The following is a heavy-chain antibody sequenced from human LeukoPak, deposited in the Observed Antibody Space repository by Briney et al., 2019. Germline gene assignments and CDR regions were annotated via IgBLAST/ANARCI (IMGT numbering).Heavy chain of an antibody. CDR2: ISGSGRTI. D-gene: IGHD3-10*01. V-gene: IGHV3-48*03. CDR1: GFTFSTYE. J-gene: IGHJ4*02. CDR3: TRGSGSYFY. Sequence: PGGSLRLSCVASGFTFSTYEMNWIRQAPGKGLEWVSYISGSGRTIYYADSVKDRFTISRDNAKNSLNLQMNSLRAEDTAIYYCTRGSGSYFYWGQGTLVTVSS.